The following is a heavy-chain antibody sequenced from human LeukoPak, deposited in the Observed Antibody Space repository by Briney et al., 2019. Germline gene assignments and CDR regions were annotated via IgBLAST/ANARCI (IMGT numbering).Heavy chain of an antibody. Sequence: SETLSLTCTVSGGSISSYHWSWIRQPPGKGLEWIGYIYYSGSTNYNPSLKSRVTISVDTSKNQFSLKLSSVTAADTAVYYCASGDYYGSGSYYPFDYWGQGTLVTVSS. CDR3: ASGDYYGSGSYYPFDY. CDR1: GGSISSYH. CDR2: IYYSGST. D-gene: IGHD3-10*01. V-gene: IGHV4-59*01. J-gene: IGHJ4*02.